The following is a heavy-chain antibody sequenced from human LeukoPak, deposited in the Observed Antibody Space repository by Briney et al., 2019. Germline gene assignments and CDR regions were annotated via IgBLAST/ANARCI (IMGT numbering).Heavy chain of an antibody. CDR1: GFTFSSYS. V-gene: IGHV3-21*01. CDR2: ISSSSSYI. CDR3: ARDTCSGGSCYYYYGMDV. Sequence: GGSLRLSCAASGFTFSSYSMNWVRQAPGKGLEWVSSISSSSSYIYYADSVKGRFTISRENAKNSLYLQMNSLRAEDTAVYYCARDTCSGGSCYYYYGMDVWGQGTTVTVSS. D-gene: IGHD2-15*01. J-gene: IGHJ6*02.